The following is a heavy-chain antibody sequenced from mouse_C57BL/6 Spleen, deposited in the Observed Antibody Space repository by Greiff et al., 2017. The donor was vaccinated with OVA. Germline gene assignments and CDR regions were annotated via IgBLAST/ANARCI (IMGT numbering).Heavy chain of an antibody. CDR2: INPSSGYT. D-gene: IGHD2-3*01. CDR1: GYTFTSYW. Sequence: QVQLQQSGAELAKPGASVKLSCKASGYTFTSYWMHWVKQRPGQGLEWIGYINPSSGYTKYNQKFKDKATLTADKSSSTAYMQLSSLTYEDSAVYYCARGDYDPYWYFDVWGTGTTVTVSS. CDR3: ARGDYDPYWYFDV. J-gene: IGHJ1*03. V-gene: IGHV1-7*01.